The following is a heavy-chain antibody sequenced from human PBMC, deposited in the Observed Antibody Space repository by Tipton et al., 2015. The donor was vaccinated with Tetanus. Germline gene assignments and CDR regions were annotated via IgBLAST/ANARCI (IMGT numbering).Heavy chain of an antibody. J-gene: IGHJ4*02. Sequence: QLVQSGAEVKKPGASVKVSCQASGYTFINHNMHWVRQAPGQGLEWMGIIIPSGGNTRHAQKFQGRVTISVDTSKNQFSLQLRSVTAADTAVYYCARANNEFPKKGPFDSWGQGSLVIVSS. CDR1: GYTFINHN. V-gene: IGHV1-46*01. D-gene: IGHD1-1*01. CDR3: ARANNEFPKKGPFDS. CDR2: IIPSGGNT.